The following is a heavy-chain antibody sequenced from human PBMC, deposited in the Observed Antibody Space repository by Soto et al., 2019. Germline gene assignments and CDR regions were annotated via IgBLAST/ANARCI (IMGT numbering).Heavy chain of an antibody. CDR3: AKGEFCYFSFDL. D-gene: IGHD3-10*01. J-gene: IGHJ3*01. V-gene: IGHV3-9*01. Sequence: EVQLVESGGGLVQPGRSLRLSCAASGFTFDDYAMYWVRQAPGKGLEWVSGVSWNSGDIGYADSVKGRFTISRDNAKNSLYMQMHGLRAEDTAFYYCAKGEFCYFSFDLWGQGTMVTVSS. CDR2: VSWNSGDI. CDR1: GFTFDDYA.